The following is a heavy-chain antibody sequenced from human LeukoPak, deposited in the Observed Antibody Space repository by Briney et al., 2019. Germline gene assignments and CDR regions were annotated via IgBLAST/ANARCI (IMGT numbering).Heavy chain of an antibody. V-gene: IGHV3-15*01. J-gene: IGHJ3*01. CDR3: TTDLRYFDRTGFAFDV. D-gene: IGHD3-9*01. CDR1: GFTFSNAW. CDR2: ITSKTDGGTT. Sequence: GGSLRLSCAASGFTFSNAWMSWVRQAPGKGLEWVGRITSKTDGGTTDYVAPVKGRFTISRDDAKNTLYLQMNSLKADDTAVYYCTTDLRYFDRTGFAFDVWGQGTLVTVSS.